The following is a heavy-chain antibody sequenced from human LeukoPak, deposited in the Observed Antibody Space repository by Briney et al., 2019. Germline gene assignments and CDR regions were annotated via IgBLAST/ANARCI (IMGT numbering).Heavy chain of an antibody. D-gene: IGHD6-19*01. CDR3: AKGPGAVGAIFDY. Sequence: PGGSLRLSCVASGFRFRNSVMTWARQAPGKGLEWVSSKSGNDGRTYYADCVKGRLTISGENSKKTLYLQMNSLRVEDTAVYYCAKGPGAVGAIFDYWGQGTLVTVSS. CDR2: KSGNDGRT. J-gene: IGHJ4*02. V-gene: IGHV3-23*01. CDR1: GFRFRNSV.